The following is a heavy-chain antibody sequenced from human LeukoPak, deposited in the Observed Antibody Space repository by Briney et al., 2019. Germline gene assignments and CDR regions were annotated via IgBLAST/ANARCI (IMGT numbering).Heavy chain of an antibody. CDR1: GGSVSSGSYY. Sequence: PSETLSLTCTVSGGSVSSGSYYWSWIRQPPGKGLEWIGYIYYSGSTNYNPSLKSRVTISVDTSKNQFSLKLSSVTAADTAVYYCARDSFGYGDFPFDYWGQGTLVTVSS. CDR3: ARDSFGYGDFPFDY. V-gene: IGHV4-61*01. D-gene: IGHD4-17*01. CDR2: IYYSGST. J-gene: IGHJ4*02.